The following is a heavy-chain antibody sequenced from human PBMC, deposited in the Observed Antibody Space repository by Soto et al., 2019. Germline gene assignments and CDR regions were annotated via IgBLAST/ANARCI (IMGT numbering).Heavy chain of an antibody. J-gene: IGHJ6*02. V-gene: IGHV4-31*03. CDR1: GGSISSGGYY. D-gene: IGHD6-13*01. Sequence: SETLSLTCTVSGGSISSGGYYWSWIRQHPGKGLEWIGYIYYSGSTYYNPSLKSRVTISVDTSKNQFSLKLSSVTAADTAVYYCARDQGAYRSRNYYYYYGMDVWGQGTTVTVSS. CDR2: IYYSGST. CDR3: ARDQGAYRSRNYYYYYGMDV.